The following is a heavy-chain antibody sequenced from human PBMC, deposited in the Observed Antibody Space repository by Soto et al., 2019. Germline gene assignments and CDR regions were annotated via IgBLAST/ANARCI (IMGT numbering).Heavy chain of an antibody. D-gene: IGHD2-8*01. Sequence: SETLSLTCSVSGGSVNSGGYSWSWIRQPPGKGLEWIGFISPSGSPAYNPSLKSRVTISVDGSNNQISLELSSMTAADTAVYYCARGVLAWGPGTLVTVSS. CDR3: ARGVLA. V-gene: IGHV4-30-2*01. J-gene: IGHJ5*02. CDR2: ISPSGSP. CDR1: GGSVNSGGYS.